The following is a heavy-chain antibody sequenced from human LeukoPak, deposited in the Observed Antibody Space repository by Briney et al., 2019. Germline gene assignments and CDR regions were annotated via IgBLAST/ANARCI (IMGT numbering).Heavy chain of an antibody. CDR3: ARFGESTDY. D-gene: IGHD3-10*01. CDR1: GYTFTGYY. CDR2: MNPNSGNT. Sequence: ASVKVSCKASGYTFTGYYMHWVRQATGQGLEWMGWMNPNSGNTGYAQKFQGRVTMTRNTSISTAYMELSSLRSEDTAVYYCARFGESTDYWGQGTLVTVSS. V-gene: IGHV1-8*02. J-gene: IGHJ4*02.